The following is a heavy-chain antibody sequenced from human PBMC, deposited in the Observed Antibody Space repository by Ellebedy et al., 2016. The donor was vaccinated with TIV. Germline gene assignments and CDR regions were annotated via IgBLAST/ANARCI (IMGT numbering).Heavy chain of an antibody. CDR2: ISSGSSYI. D-gene: IGHD4-17*01. V-gene: IGHV3-21*01. Sequence: GESLKISCATSGFSFSDYSMHWVRQTPGKGLEWISSISSGSSYIDYADSVKGRFTISRDTAKNSLQLEMRSLRAEDTALYYCTREGYGEYSVTTFDYWGQGTLVTVSS. J-gene: IGHJ4*02. CDR3: TREGYGEYSVTTFDY. CDR1: GFSFSDYS.